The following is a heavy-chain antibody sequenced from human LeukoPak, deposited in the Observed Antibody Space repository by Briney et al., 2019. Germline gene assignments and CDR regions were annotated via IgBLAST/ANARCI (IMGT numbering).Heavy chain of an antibody. CDR2: ISSSSSYI. CDR1: GFTFSIYS. D-gene: IGHD2-2*01. J-gene: IGHJ4*02. Sequence: PGGSLRLSCAASGFTFSIYSMNWVRQAPGKGLEWVSSISSSSSYISYADSVKGRFTISRDNAKNSLYLQMNSLRAEDTAVYYCARDPVPAALDYWGQGTLVTVSS. V-gene: IGHV3-21*01. CDR3: ARDPVPAALDY.